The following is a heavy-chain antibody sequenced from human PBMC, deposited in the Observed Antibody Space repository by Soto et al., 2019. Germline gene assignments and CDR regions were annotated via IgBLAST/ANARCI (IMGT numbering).Heavy chain of an antibody. CDR2: IDYSGTT. CDR3: ASFGVASMNCFDP. V-gene: IGHV4-30-4*01. D-gene: IGHD3-3*01. J-gene: IGHJ5*02. CDR1: GVSISSVDYY. Sequence: QLQLQESGPGLVKPSQTLSLTCTVSGVSISSVDYYWTWIRQSPGKGLEWIGCIDYSGTTYYNPSLKRRVTISEDTSKHQISLKLTSVAAADKARDYCASFGVASMNCFDPWGQGTLVIVSS.